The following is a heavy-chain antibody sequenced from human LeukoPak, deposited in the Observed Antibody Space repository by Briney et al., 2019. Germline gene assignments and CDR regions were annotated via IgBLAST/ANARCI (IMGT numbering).Heavy chain of an antibody. CDR3: ARALYYYDSSGPAYYFDY. V-gene: IGHV4-59*01. CDR1: GGSISSYY. J-gene: IGHJ4*02. CDR2: IYYSGST. Sequence: PSETLSLTCTVSGGSISSYYWSWIRQPPGKGLEWIGYIYYSGSTNYNPSLKSRVSISVDTSKNQFSLKLSSVTAADTAVYYCARALYYYDSSGPAYYFDYWGQGTLVTVSS. D-gene: IGHD3-22*01.